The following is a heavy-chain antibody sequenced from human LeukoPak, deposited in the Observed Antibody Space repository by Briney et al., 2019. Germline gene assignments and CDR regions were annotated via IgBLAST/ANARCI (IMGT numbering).Heavy chain of an antibody. J-gene: IGHJ4*02. D-gene: IGHD4-11*01. CDR3: ARSAELYSNHDY. CDR2: IYYSGST. Sequence: SETLSLTCTVSGGSISSYYWSWLRQPPGKGLEGIGYIYYSGSTNYNPSLKSRVTISVDTSKNQFSLKLSSVTAADTAVYYCARSAELYSNHDYWGQGTLVTVSS. V-gene: IGHV4-59*01. CDR1: GGSISSYY.